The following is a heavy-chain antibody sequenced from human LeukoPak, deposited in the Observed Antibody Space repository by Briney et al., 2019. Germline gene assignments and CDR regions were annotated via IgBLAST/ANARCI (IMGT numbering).Heavy chain of an antibody. CDR3: ARPIRYDILTGYSDAFDI. Sequence: GGSLRLSCAASGFTFSDYYMSWIRQAPGKGLEWVSYISSSGSTIYYADSVKGRFTISRDNAKNSLYLQMNSLRAEDTAVYYCARPIRYDILTGYSDAFDIWGQGTMVTVSS. J-gene: IGHJ3*02. CDR1: GFTFSDYY. V-gene: IGHV3-11*01. CDR2: ISSSGSTI. D-gene: IGHD3-9*01.